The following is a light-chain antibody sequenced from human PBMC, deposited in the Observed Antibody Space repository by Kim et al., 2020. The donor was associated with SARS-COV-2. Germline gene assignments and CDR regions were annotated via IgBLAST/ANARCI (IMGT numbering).Light chain of an antibody. CDR2: DVT. CDR3: SSYTITTTWV. J-gene: IGLJ3*02. Sequence: QSALTQPASMSGSPGQSITISCTGTSSDIGTYIYVSWYQQHPGKAPKLIIYDVTKRPSGVYHRFSGSKSGNTASLTISGLQAEDEADYYCSSYTITTTWVFGGGTKVTVL. CDR1: SSDIGTYIY. V-gene: IGLV2-14*01.